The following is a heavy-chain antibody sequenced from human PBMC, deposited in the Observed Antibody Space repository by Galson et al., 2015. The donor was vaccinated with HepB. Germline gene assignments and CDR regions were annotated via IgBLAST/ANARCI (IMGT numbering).Heavy chain of an antibody. CDR1: GGSISSSNW. D-gene: IGHD1-14*01. CDR2: IYHSGST. Sequence: SETLSLTCAVSGGSISSSNWWSWVRQPPGKGLEWIGEIYHSGSTNYNPSLKSRVTISVDKSKNQFSLKLSSVTAADTAVYYCARKGPHYYYGMDVWGQGTTVTVSS. V-gene: IGHV4-4*02. CDR3: ARKGPHYYYGMDV. J-gene: IGHJ6*02.